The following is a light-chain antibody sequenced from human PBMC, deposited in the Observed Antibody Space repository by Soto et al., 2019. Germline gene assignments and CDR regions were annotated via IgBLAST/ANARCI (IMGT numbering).Light chain of an antibody. J-gene: IGLJ1*01. V-gene: IGLV1-44*01. CDR1: SSNIGTSS. CDR2: TND. Sequence: QSVLTQPPSASGTPGQPVTISCSGSSSNIGTSSVHWYKHLPCTAPKPLISTNDQRPSGVPDRFSGSKSGTSASLAISGLQSEDAADYYCAGWADSLKGHVFGAGTKLTVL. CDR3: AGWADSLKGHV.